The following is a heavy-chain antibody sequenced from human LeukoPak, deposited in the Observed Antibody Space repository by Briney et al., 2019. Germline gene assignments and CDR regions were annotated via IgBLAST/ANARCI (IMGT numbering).Heavy chain of an antibody. CDR2: INPNSGCT. CDR1: GYTFTGYY. J-gene: IGHJ4*02. Sequence: GASVKVSCKASGYTFTGYYMQWVRQAPGQRLEWMGWINPNSGCTNYAQKFQGRVTMTRDTSISTAYMELSRLRSDDTAVYYCARDTYYYGSGSYYFSARVKSAFDYWGQGTLVTVSS. D-gene: IGHD3-10*01. V-gene: IGHV1-2*02. CDR3: ARDTYYYGSGSYYFSARVKSAFDY.